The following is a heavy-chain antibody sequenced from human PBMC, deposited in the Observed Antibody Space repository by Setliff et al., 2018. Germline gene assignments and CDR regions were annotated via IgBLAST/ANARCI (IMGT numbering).Heavy chain of an antibody. V-gene: IGHV3-7*01. CDR3: AKFVGYTYGYDY. Sequence: PGGSLRLSCAASGFTFSTCAMSWVRQAPGKGLEWLASINPHASEKYYADSVKGRFTISRDNAKNSLYLQMNSLRAEDTALYYCAKFVGYTYGYDYWGRGTLVTVSS. CDR2: INPHASEK. J-gene: IGHJ4*02. CDR1: GFTFSTCA. D-gene: IGHD5-18*01.